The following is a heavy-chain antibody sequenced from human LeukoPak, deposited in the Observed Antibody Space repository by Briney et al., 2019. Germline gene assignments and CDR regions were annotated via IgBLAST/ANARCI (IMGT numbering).Heavy chain of an antibody. Sequence: GGSLTLSCAASGVIVSSNHMRWVRQTPDKGLEWVSVMYDGGEIYYADSVKGRFTTSRDNSKNTVDLQMNNLRADDTAMYYCARGGTMTRFSLFDNWGQGTLVFVPS. CDR2: MYDGGEI. V-gene: IGHV3-53*01. CDR1: GVIVSSNH. D-gene: IGHD4-17*01. J-gene: IGHJ4*02. CDR3: ARGGTMTRFSLFDN.